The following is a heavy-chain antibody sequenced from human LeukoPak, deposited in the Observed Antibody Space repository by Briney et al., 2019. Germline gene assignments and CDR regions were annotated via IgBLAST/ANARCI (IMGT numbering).Heavy chain of an antibody. Sequence: SETLSLTCTVSVGSISIYYGSWIRQPAGKGLVWIGRIYTSGSTNYNPSLKSRVTMSVDTSKNQVSLNLSSMTTAATDVYYCARDQTFTDFWSGSAQTWFDPWGQGTLVTVSS. CDR3: ARDQTFTDFWSGSAQTWFDP. D-gene: IGHD3-3*01. J-gene: IGHJ5*02. CDR1: VGSISIYY. CDR2: IYTSGST. V-gene: IGHV4-4*07.